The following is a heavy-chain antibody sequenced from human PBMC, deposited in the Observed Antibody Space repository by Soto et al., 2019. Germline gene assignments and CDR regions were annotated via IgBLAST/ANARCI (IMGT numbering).Heavy chain of an antibody. D-gene: IGHD5-12*01. CDR3: AKGDNLGPKTGYAFDP. J-gene: IGHJ5*02. V-gene: IGHV6-1*01. CDR1: GDSVSSNTAS. CDR2: TYFRSKWYN. Sequence: SQTLSLTCAISGDSVSSNTASWNWIRQSPSRGLEWLGRTYFRSKWYNDYAVSVKSRIIINPDTSSNQFSLQLNSVTPEDTAVYFCAKGDNLGPKTGYAFDPWGQGTMVTDSS.